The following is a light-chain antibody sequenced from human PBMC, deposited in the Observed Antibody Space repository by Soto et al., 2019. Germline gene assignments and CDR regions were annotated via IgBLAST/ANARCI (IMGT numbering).Light chain of an antibody. Sequence: QSALTQPPSASGSPGQSVTISCTGTFNDVGGYNYVSWYQQNPGKAPKLLIYDVTKRPSGVPDRFSGSKSGNTASLTISGLQSEDEADYYCCSYAVANTLVFGGGTKLTVL. J-gene: IGLJ3*02. V-gene: IGLV2-8*01. CDR2: DVT. CDR3: CSYAVANTLV. CDR1: FNDVGGYNY.